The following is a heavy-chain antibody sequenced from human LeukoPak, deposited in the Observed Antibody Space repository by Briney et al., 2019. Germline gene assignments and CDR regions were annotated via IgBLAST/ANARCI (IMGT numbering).Heavy chain of an antibody. Sequence: KPSETLSLTCAVYGGSFSGYYWSWIRQPPGKGLEWIGEINHSGSTNYNPSLKSRVTISVDTSKNQFSLKLSSVTAADTAVYYCARGRNRWQLEAGGSYYFDYWGQGTLVTVSS. D-gene: IGHD6-6*01. CDR3: ARGRNRWQLEAGGSYYFDY. J-gene: IGHJ4*02. V-gene: IGHV4-34*01. CDR1: GGSFSGYY. CDR2: INHSGST.